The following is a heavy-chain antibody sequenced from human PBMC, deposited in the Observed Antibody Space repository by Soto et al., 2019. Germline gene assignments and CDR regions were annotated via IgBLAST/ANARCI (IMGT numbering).Heavy chain of an antibody. CDR2: ISAYNGNT. CDR1: GYTFTSYG. Sequence: QVQLVQSGAEVKKPGASVKVSCKASGYTFTSYGISWVRQAPGQGLEWMGWISAYNGNTNYAQKLQGRVTMTTDTSTSTASRELSSLRSDDTALYYCARDRGLSSWSDYYYGMDVWGQGTPVTVSS. V-gene: IGHV1-18*01. CDR3: ARDRGLSSWSDYYYGMDV. D-gene: IGHD6-13*01. J-gene: IGHJ6*02.